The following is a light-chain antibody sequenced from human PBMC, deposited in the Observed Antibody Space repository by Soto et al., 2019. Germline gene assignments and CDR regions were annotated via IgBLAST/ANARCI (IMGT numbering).Light chain of an antibody. V-gene: IGKV1-8*01. CDR3: QQYYTYPQA. Sequence: AIRMTQSPSSLSASTGDRVTITCRASHDISTYLAWYQQKPGQAPKVLIHTASTLQSGVPSRFSGSGSGTNFTLTISSLQSEDLASYYCQQYYTYPQAFGGGTKVEI. CDR1: HDISTY. CDR2: TAS. J-gene: IGKJ4*01.